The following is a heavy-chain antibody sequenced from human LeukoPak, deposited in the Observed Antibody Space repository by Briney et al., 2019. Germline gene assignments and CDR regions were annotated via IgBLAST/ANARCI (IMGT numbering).Heavy chain of an antibody. J-gene: IGHJ4*02. CDR2: ISSSSSYI. Sequence: GGSLRLSCAASGFTFSSYSMNWVRQAPGKGLEWVSSISSSSSYIYYADSVKGRFTISRDSAKNSLYLQMNSLRAEDTAMYYCARAKDEEYQLPFHYWGQGTLVTVSA. CDR3: ARAKDEEYQLPFHY. V-gene: IGHV3-21*01. CDR1: GFTFSSYS. D-gene: IGHD2-2*01.